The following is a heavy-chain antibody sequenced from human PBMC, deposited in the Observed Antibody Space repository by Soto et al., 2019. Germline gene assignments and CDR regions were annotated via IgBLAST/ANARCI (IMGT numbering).Heavy chain of an antibody. CDR3: AKASIVGATTSAFDI. CDR1: GFTFDDYT. CDR2: ISWDGGST. Sequence: GGSLRLSCAASGFTFDDYTMHWVRQAPGKGLEWVSLISWDGGSTYYADSVKGRFTISRDNSKNSLYLQMNSLRTEDTALYYCAKASIVGATTSAFDIWGQGTMVTVSS. V-gene: IGHV3-43*01. J-gene: IGHJ3*02. D-gene: IGHD1-26*01.